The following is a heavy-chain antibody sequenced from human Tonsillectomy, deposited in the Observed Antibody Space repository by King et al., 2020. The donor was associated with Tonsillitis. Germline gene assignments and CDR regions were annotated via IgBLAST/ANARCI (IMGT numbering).Heavy chain of an antibody. CDR3: AKSGSSSGYYGMDV. V-gene: IGHV3-30*18. D-gene: IGHD6-6*01. CDR1: GFTFSSYG. Sequence: VQLVESGGGVVQPGRSLRLSCAASGFTFSSYGMHWVRLAPGKGLEWVAVISFDGSNIYYADSVKGRFTISRDNSKNTLYLQMNSLRPEDTAVYYCAKSGSSSGYYGMDVWAQGTTVTVSS. J-gene: IGHJ6*01. CDR2: ISFDGSNI.